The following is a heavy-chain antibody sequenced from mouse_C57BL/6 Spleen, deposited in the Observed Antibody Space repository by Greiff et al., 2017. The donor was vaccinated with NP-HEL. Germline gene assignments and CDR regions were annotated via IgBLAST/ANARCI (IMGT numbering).Heavy chain of an antibody. Sequence: VQLKQSVAELVRPGASVKLSCTASGFNIKNTYMYWVKQRPEQGLEWIGRIDPANGNTKYAAKFQGKATITAATSSNTAYLQLSSLTSKDTAIYYCARSGDYDPYYYAMDYWGQGTSVTVSS. V-gene: IGHV14-3*01. CDR3: ARSGDYDPYYYAMDY. CDR2: IDPANGNT. J-gene: IGHJ4*01. D-gene: IGHD2-4*01. CDR1: GFNIKNTY.